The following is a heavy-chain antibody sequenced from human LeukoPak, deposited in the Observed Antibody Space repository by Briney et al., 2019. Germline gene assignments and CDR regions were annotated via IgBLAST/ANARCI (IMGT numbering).Heavy chain of an antibody. J-gene: IGHJ1*01. Sequence: GGSLRLSCAASGFTFSTYAMHWVRQAPGKGLEWVSGISWNSGSIGYADSVKGRFTISRDNSKNTLYLQMNSLRAEDTAVYYCAKLAAAGTVGYFQHWGQGTLVTVSS. CDR2: ISWNSGSI. CDR1: GFTFSTYA. D-gene: IGHD6-13*01. V-gene: IGHV3-9*01. CDR3: AKLAAAGTVGYFQH.